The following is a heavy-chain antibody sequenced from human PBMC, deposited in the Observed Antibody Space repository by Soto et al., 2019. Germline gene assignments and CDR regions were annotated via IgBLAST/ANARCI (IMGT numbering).Heavy chain of an antibody. V-gene: IGHV1-3*01. Sequence: QVQLVQSGAEVKKPGASVKVSCKASGYTFTSYAMHWVRQAPGQRLEWMGWINAGNGNTKYSQKFQGRVTMTRDTCASTADMGLSSLRSEDTAVYYCARGPGGPDGPGDYWGQGTLVTVSS. D-gene: IGHD2-15*01. CDR1: GYTFTSYA. CDR2: INAGNGNT. CDR3: ARGPGGPDGPGDY. J-gene: IGHJ4*02.